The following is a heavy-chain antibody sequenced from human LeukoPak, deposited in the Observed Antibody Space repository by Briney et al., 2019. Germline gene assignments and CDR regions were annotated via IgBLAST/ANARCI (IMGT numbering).Heavy chain of an antibody. CDR3: AKDRGTRLRFLEWLPLDY. CDR1: GFTFDDYA. Sequence: GGSLRLSCAASGFTFDDYAMHWVRQAPGKGLEWDSGISWNSGSIGYADSVKGRFTISRDNAKNSLYLQMNSLRAEDTALYYCAKDRGTRLRFLEWLPLDYWGQGTLVTVSS. V-gene: IGHV3-9*01. D-gene: IGHD3-3*01. CDR2: ISWNSGSI. J-gene: IGHJ4*02.